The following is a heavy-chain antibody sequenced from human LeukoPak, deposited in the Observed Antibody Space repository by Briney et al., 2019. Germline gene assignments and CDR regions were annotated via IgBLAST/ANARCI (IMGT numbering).Heavy chain of an antibody. J-gene: IGHJ4*02. D-gene: IGHD5-18*01. CDR1: GSTFSSYG. V-gene: IGHV3-30*18. Sequence: PGGSLRLSCAASGSTFSSYGMHWVRQAPGKGLEWVAVISYDGSNKYYADSVKGRFTISRDNSKNTPYLQMNSLRAEDTAVYYCAKDGGEGFVDTAMVIERHFDYWGQGTLVTVSS. CDR3: AKDGGEGFVDTAMVIERHFDY. CDR2: ISYDGSNK.